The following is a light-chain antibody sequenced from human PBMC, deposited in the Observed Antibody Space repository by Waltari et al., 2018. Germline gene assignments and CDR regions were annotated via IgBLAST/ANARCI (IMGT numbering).Light chain of an antibody. V-gene: IGLV2-14*01. CDR2: EVS. J-gene: IGLJ2*01. Sequence: QSALTQPASVSGSPGQSITISCTGTSSDVGGYNYVSLYQQHPGKAPKFMIYEVSNRPSGVSNRFSGSESGTTASLTISGLQAEDEADYYCSSYTSSSTRVVFGGGTKLTVL. CDR1: SSDVGGYNY. CDR3: SSYTSSSTRVV.